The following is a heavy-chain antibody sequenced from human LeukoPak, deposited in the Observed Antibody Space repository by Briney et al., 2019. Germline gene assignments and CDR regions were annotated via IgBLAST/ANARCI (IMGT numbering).Heavy chain of an antibody. CDR2: IYYSGST. J-gene: IGHJ4*02. CDR3: ARADGYNFFDY. Sequence: PSETLSLTCTVSGGSISSGSYYWSWIRQPPGKGLEWIGYIYYSGSTNYNPSLKSRVTISVDTSKNQFSLKLSSVTAADTAVYYCARADGYNFFDYWGQGTLVTVSS. D-gene: IGHD5-24*01. CDR1: GGSISSGSYY. V-gene: IGHV4-61*01.